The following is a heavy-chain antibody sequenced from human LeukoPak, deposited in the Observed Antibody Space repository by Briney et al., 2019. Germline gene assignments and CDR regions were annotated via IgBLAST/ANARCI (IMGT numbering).Heavy chain of an antibody. Sequence: PSQTLSLTCTVSGGSISSGDYYWSWIRQPPGKGLGWIGYIYYIGNTYXNPSLXSRVAISVDTSKNQFSLKLSSVTAADTAVYYCARVRSPPPGRVFFDYWGQGTLVTVSS. J-gene: IGHJ4*02. CDR2: IYYIGNT. CDR1: GGSISSGDYY. V-gene: IGHV4-30-4*08. CDR3: ARVRSPPPGRVFFDY. D-gene: IGHD6-13*01.